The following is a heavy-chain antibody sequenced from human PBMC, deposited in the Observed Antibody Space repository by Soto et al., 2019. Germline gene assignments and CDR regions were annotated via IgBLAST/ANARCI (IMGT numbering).Heavy chain of an antibody. CDR1: GFTFSSYA. V-gene: IGHV3-30-3*01. D-gene: IGHD3-22*01. CDR3: ARGLTGLAY. J-gene: IGHJ4*02. CDR2: ISYDGSNK. Sequence: GGSLSLCCAASGFTFSSYAMHWVRQAPGKGLEWVAVISYDGSNKYYADSVKGRFTISRDNSKNTLYLQMNSLRAEDTAVYYCARGLTGLAYWGQGTLVTIS.